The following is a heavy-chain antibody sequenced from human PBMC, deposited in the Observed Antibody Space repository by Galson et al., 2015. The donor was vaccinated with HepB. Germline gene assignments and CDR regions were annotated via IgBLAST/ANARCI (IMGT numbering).Heavy chain of an antibody. D-gene: IGHD6-25*01. J-gene: IGHJ6*03. CDR3: ARDFARLELYYYYYYMDV. V-gene: IGHV3-30-3*01. Sequence: SLRLSCAASGFTFSSYAMHWVRQAPGKGLEWVAVISYDGSNKYYADSVKGRFTISRDNSKNTLYLQMNSLRAEDTAVYYCARDFARLELYYYYYYMDVWGEGTTVTVSS. CDR2: ISYDGSNK. CDR1: GFTFSSYA.